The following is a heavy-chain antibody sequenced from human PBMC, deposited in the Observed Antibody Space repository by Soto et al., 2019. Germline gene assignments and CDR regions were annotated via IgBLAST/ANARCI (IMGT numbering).Heavy chain of an antibody. CDR1: GGSISSYY. V-gene: IGHV4-59*08. D-gene: IGHD3-9*01. Sequence: SETLSFTCTFSGGSISSYYWIWIRQPPGKGLEWIGYIYYRGNTNYNPSLKSRVTISVDTSKNQFSLKLSSVTAADTAVYYCARQPGYYDILTGYSTYYFDYWGQGTLVTVSS. CDR2: IYYRGNT. CDR3: ARQPGYYDILTGYSTYYFDY. J-gene: IGHJ4*02.